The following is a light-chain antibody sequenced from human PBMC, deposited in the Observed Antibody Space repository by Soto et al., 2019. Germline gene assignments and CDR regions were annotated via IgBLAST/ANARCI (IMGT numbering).Light chain of an antibody. J-gene: IGLJ3*02. V-gene: IGLV2-14*01. Sequence: QSVLTQPASVSGSPGQSIPISCTGTSSDVGGYNHFSWYQQHPGKAPKLMIYEVIDRPSGVSNRFSGSKSGNTASLTISGLQAEDEADYYCSSYTSSSNWVFGGGTKLTVL. CDR3: SSYTSSSNWV. CDR1: SSDVGGYNH. CDR2: EVI.